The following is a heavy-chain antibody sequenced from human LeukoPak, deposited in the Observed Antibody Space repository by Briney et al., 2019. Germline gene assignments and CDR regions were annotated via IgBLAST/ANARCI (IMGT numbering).Heavy chain of an antibody. Sequence: QAGGSLRLSCAASGFTFSSYSMNWVRQAPGKGLEWVSYISSSGSTIYYADSVKGRFTISRDNAKNSLYLQMNSLRAEDTAVYYCASLAAGADFDYWGQGTLVTVSS. CDR2: ISSSGSTI. V-gene: IGHV3-48*04. D-gene: IGHD6-13*01. CDR3: ASLAAGADFDY. CDR1: GFTFSSYS. J-gene: IGHJ4*02.